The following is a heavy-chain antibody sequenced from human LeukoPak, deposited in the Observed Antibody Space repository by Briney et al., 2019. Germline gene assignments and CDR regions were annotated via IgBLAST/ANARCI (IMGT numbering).Heavy chain of an antibody. CDR3: ARDYCSGGSCYYDAFDI. J-gene: IGHJ3*02. V-gene: IGHV4-34*01. CDR1: GGSFSGYY. CDR2: IYHSGST. Sequence: PSETLSLTCAVYGGSFSGYYWSWIRQPPGKGLEWIGEIYHSGSTNYNPSLKSRVTISVDKSKNQFSLKLSSVTAADTAVYYCARDYCSGGSCYYDAFDIWGQGTMVTVSS. D-gene: IGHD2-15*01.